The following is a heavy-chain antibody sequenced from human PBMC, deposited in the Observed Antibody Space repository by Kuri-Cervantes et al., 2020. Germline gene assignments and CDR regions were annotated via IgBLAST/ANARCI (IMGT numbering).Heavy chain of an antibody. CDR3: ASAYAYQLPNTPYYYYYYMDV. V-gene: IGHV3-21*04. Sequence: GESLKISCAASGFTFSSYSMNWVRQAPGKGLEWVSSISSSSSYIYYADSVKGRFTISRDNAKNSLYLQMNSLRSEDTAVYYCASAYAYQLPNTPYYYYYYMDVWGKGTTVTVSS. J-gene: IGHJ6*03. CDR2: ISSSSSYI. D-gene: IGHD2-2*01. CDR1: GFTFSSYS.